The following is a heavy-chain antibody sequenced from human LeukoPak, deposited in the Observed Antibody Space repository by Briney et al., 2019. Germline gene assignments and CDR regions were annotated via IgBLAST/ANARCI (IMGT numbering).Heavy chain of an antibody. D-gene: IGHD7-27*01. J-gene: IGHJ3*02. CDR1: GFTFSSYW. CDR2: INTDGSST. Sequence: GGSLRLSCAASGFTFSSYWMHWVRQAPGKGLVWVSRINTDGSSTSYADSVKGRFTISRDNAKNTLYLQMNSLRAEDTAVYYCARETRNWGSVEAFDIWGQGTIVTVSS. CDR3: ARETRNWGSVEAFDI. V-gene: IGHV3-74*01.